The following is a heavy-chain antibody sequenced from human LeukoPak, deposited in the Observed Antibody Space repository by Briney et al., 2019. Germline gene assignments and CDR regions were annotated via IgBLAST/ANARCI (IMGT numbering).Heavy chain of an antibody. Sequence: GGSLRLSCAASGFTFSSYGMHWVRQAPGKGLEWVAGISDSGGRTNYADSVKGRFTISRDNPKNALYLQMNSLRAEDTAVYFCAKRGVVIRVILVGFHKEAYYFDSWGQGALVTDSS. CDR1: GFTFSSYG. D-gene: IGHD3-22*01. CDR3: AKRGVVIRVILVGFHKEAYYFDS. CDR2: ISDSGGRT. V-gene: IGHV3-23*01. J-gene: IGHJ4*02.